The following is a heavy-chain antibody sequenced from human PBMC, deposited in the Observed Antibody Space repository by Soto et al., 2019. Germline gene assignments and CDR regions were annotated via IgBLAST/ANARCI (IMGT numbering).Heavy chain of an antibody. J-gene: IGHJ2*01. CDR3: ARHEGFGDSYWYFDL. V-gene: IGHV5-51*01. Sequence: EVQLVQSGAEVKKPGESLKISCKGSGYIFTSYWIGWVRQMPGKGLEWMGIIYPGDSDTTYSPSFQGHVTISADNSISTAYLQWSSLKASDTAMYYCARHEGFGDSYWYFDLWGRGTLVTVSS. CDR2: IYPGDSDT. CDR1: GYIFTSYW. D-gene: IGHD4-17*01.